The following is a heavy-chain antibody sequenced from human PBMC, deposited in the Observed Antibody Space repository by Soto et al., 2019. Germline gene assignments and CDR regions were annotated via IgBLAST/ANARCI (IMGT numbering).Heavy chain of an antibody. CDR3: AEGSWNYDFWSGYYSYFDY. CDR2: ISGSGGST. CDR1: GFTFSSYA. D-gene: IGHD3-3*01. J-gene: IGHJ4*02. V-gene: IGHV3-23*01. Sequence: GGSLRLSCAASGFTFSSYAMSWVRQAPGKGLERVSAISGSGGSTYYADSVKGRFTISRDNSKNTLYLQMNSLRAEDTAVYYCAEGSWNYDFWSGYYSYFDYWGQGTLVTVSS.